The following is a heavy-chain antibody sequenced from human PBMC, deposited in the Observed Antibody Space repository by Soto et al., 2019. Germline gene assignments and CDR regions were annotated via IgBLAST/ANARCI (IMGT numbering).Heavy chain of an antibody. Sequence: QVQLVQSGAEVQKPGSSVKVSCKASGGTFSSYAISWVRQAPGQGLEWMGGIIPIFGTANYAQKFQGRVTIPADESTSTAYMELSSLSSEDTAVYYCARDGGYYDSSGYYYDYWGQGTLVTVSS. CDR1: GGTFSSYA. J-gene: IGHJ4*02. CDR2: IIPIFGTA. CDR3: ARDGGYYDSSGYYYDY. D-gene: IGHD3-22*01. V-gene: IGHV1-69*01.